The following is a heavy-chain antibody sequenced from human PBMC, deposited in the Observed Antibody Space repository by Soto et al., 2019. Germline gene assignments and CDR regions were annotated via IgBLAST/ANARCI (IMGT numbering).Heavy chain of an antibody. CDR1: GFTFSDYY. D-gene: IGHD1-26*01. Sequence: GRSLRLSCAASGFTFSDYYMSWIRQAPGKGLEWVSYISSSGSTIYYADSVKGRFTISRDNAKNSLYLQMNSLRAEDTAVYYCARETNGFMGAIAPAGYYYYLMAVWGQGTTVIVSS. CDR2: ISSSGSTI. CDR3: ARETNGFMGAIAPAGYYYYLMAV. J-gene: IGHJ6*02. V-gene: IGHV3-11*01.